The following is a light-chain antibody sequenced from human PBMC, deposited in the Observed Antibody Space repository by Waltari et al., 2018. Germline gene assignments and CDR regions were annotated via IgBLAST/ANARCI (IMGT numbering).Light chain of an antibody. J-gene: IGLJ3*02. CDR1: SSNIGSNT. CDR3: AAWDDSLNGWV. CDR2: SNN. Sequence: QSVLTQPPSASGTPGQRVTISCSGSSSNIGSNTVNWYQQHPGTAPKLLIYSNNQRPSGVPDRFSGSMSGTSASLAISGLQSEDEADYYCAAWDDSLNGWVFGGGTKLTVL. V-gene: IGLV1-44*01.